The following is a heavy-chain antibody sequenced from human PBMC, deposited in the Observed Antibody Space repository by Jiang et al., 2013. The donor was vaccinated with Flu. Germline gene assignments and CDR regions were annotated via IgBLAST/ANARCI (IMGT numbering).Heavy chain of an antibody. CDR1: GGSISSNKW. Sequence: GPGLVKPSGTLSLTCGVSGGSISSNKWWSWVRQPPGKGLEWIGEIYDSGSTNYNPSLKSRVTISVDKSKNQFSLKLGSLTAADTAVYYCARAGDGQQLAAVGYYYYGMDVVGQGTTVTV. V-gene: IGHV4-4*02. CDR3: ARAGDGQQLAAVGYYYYGMDV. CDR2: IYDSGST. J-gene: IGHJ6*02. D-gene: IGHD6-6*01.